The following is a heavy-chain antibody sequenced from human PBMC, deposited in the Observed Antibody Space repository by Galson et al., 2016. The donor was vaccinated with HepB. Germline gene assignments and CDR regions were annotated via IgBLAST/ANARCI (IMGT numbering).Heavy chain of an antibody. D-gene: IGHD5-12*01. CDR2: TSGSGTNS. CDR3: AKDQDNSGVFYFDH. Sequence: LRLSCAASAFTFDNYAMSWVRQAPGKGLEWVSGTSGSGTNSHYADSVRDRFTISRDNSENTLYLQMNSLRADDTAVYYCAKDQDNSGVFYFDHWGRGTLVIVSS. CDR1: AFTFDNYA. V-gene: IGHV3-23*01. J-gene: IGHJ4*02.